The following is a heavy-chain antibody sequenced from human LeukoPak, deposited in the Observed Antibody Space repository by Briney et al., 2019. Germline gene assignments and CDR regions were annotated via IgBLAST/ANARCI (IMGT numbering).Heavy chain of an antibody. CDR1: GFTFSSYS. CDR2: ISSSSSYI. D-gene: IGHD2-21*02. Sequence: GSLRLSCAASGFTFSSYSMNWVRQAPGKGLEWVSSISSSSSYIYYAASVKGRFTISRDNAKNSLYQQLKSRRAEDTAVYYCIGGRVVVTAVGYFDLWGRGTLVTVSS. J-gene: IGHJ2*01. V-gene: IGHV3-21*01. CDR3: IGGRVVVTAVGYFDL.